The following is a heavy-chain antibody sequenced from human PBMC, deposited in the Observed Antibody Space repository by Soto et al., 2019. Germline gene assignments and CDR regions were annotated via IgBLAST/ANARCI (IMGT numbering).Heavy chain of an antibody. V-gene: IGHV4-34*01. CDR2: ICQGGGA. D-gene: IGHD6-13*01. CDR1: GGSFSGYC. CDR3: AGYSNSWSKYVKH. Sequence: VQLQQWGAGLLKPSETLSLTCAVYGGSFSGYCWSWIRQTPGERLEWVGDICQGGGANYNPSLKSRVSFSMDPSKNQFSLKLNSVMAADTAVYYCAGYSNSWSKYVKHWGRGSLVTVSS. J-gene: IGHJ1*01.